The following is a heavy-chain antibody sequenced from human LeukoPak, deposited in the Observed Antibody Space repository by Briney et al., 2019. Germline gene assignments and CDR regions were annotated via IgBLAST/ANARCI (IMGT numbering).Heavy chain of an antibody. CDR2: ISYDGSNK. Sequence: PGGSLRLSCAASGFTFSSYAMHWVRQAPGKGLEWVAVISYDGSNKYYADSVKGRFTISRDNSKNTLYLQMNSLRAEDPAVYYCARGFPPQYGDYGVFDYWGQGTLVTVSS. CDR3: ARGFPPQYGDYGVFDY. CDR1: GFTFSSYA. V-gene: IGHV3-30-3*01. J-gene: IGHJ4*02. D-gene: IGHD4-17*01.